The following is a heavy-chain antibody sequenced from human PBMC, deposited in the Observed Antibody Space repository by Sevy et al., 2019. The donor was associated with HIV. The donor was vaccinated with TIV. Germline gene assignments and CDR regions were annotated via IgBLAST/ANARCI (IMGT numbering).Heavy chain of an antibody. CDR3: ARDQYYYDSSGYYYWNH. Sequence: ASVKVSCKASGYTFTSYGISWVRQAPGQGLEWMGWISAYNDNTNYAQKLQGRVTMTTDTSTSTAYMELRSLRSDDTAVYYCARDQYYYDSSGYYYWNHWGQGTLVTVSS. CDR1: GYTFTSYG. J-gene: IGHJ5*02. D-gene: IGHD3-22*01. CDR2: ISAYNDNT. V-gene: IGHV1-18*01.